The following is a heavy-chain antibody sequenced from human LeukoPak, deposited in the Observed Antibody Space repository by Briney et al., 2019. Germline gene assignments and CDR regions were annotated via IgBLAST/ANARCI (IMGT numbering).Heavy chain of an antibody. Sequence: PSETLSLTCTISGGSVSDYYWSWIRQSPGKGLEWIGYIYYTGSTSYNPSLNSRVTISVDTSKNQFSLKLSSVTPADTAVYYCARDLCSGGSCYPGWLDPWGQGTLVTVSS. CDR3: ARDLCSGGSCYPGWLDP. V-gene: IGHV4-59*02. D-gene: IGHD2-15*01. CDR2: IYYTGST. CDR1: GGSVSDYY. J-gene: IGHJ5*02.